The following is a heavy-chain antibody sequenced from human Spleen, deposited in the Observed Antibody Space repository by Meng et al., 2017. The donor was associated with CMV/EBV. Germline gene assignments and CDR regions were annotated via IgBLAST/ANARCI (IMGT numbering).Heavy chain of an antibody. CDR2: TYYRSKWYN. V-gene: IGHV6-1*01. Sequence: QVQPQQSGPGLVKTSQTLSLTCVISGDSVSSNSVAWAWIRQSPSRGLEWLGRTYYRSKWYNDYAMFVKSRITISQDTSKNQFSLQLNSVTPEDTAVYYCARHNGGTYRFDCWGQGTLVTVSS. CDR3: ARHNGGTYRFDC. CDR1: GDSVSSNSVA. D-gene: IGHD1-26*01. J-gene: IGHJ4*02.